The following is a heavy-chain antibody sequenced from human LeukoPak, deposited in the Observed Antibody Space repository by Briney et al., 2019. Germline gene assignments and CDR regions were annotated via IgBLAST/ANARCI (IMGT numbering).Heavy chain of an antibody. J-gene: IGHJ4*02. Sequence: SETLSLTCTVSGGSISSGSYYWSWIRQPAGKGLGWIGRIYTSGSTNYNPSLKSRVTISVDTSKNQFSLKLSSVTAADTAVYYCARAAAGYYFDYWGQGTLVTVSS. V-gene: IGHV4-61*02. D-gene: IGHD6-13*01. CDR2: IYTSGST. CDR1: GGSISSGSYY. CDR3: ARAAAGYYFDY.